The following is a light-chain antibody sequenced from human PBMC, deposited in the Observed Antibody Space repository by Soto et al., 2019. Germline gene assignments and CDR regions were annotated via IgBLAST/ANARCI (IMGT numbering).Light chain of an antibody. V-gene: IGLV2-14*01. J-gene: IGLJ2*01. CDR1: SSDVGGYKF. Sequence: QSALTQPASVSGSPGQSITISCTGTSSDVGGYKFVSWYHQHPGKAPKLMIYDVTNRPSGVSNRFSGSKSDNTASLTISGLQAEDEADYYCSSYTSRSTVVFGGGTKVTVL. CDR3: SSYTSRSTVV. CDR2: DVT.